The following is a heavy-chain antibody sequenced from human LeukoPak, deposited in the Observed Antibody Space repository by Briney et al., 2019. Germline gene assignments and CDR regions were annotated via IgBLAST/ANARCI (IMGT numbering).Heavy chain of an antibody. CDR1: GFTFDSYW. CDR3: ARGGTASFDS. Sequence: GGSLRLSCAASGFTFDSYWMHWVRQAPGKGLVWVSRINNDGSDTTYAGSVKGRFTVSRDNAKNTLYLQMSSLRAEDTAVYFCARGGTASFDSWGQGTLVTVSS. D-gene: IGHD6-13*01. J-gene: IGHJ4*02. V-gene: IGHV3-74*01. CDR2: INNDGSDT.